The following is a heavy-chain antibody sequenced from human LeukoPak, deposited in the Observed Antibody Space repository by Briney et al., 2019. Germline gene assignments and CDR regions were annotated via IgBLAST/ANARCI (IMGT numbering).Heavy chain of an antibody. V-gene: IGHV3-33*01. CDR3: ARGYCSGGSCYLSGFMDV. D-gene: IGHD2-15*01. CDR1: GFTFSSYG. Sequence: GGSLRLSCAASGFTFSSYGMHWVRQAPGKGLEWVAVIWYDGSNKYYADSAKGRFTISRDNSKNTLYLQMDSLRAKDTAVYYCARGYCSGGSCYLSGFMDVWGQGTTVTVSS. J-gene: IGHJ6*02. CDR2: IWYDGSNK.